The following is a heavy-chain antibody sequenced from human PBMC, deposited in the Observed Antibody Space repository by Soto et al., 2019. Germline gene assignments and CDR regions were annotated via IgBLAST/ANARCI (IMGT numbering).Heavy chain of an antibody. CDR2: ISGSGGST. CDR3: AKDLSYSNYLTGAFDI. CDR1: GFTFSSYA. Sequence: GGSLRLSCAASGFTFSSYAMSWVRQAPGKGLEWVSAISGSGGSTYYADSVKGRFTISRDNSKNTLYLQMNSLRAEDTAVYYCAKDLSYSNYLTGAFDIWGQGTMVTVSS. V-gene: IGHV3-23*01. D-gene: IGHD4-4*01. J-gene: IGHJ3*02.